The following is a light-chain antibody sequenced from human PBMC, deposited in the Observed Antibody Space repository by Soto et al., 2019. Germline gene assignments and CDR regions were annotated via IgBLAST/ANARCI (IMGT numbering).Light chain of an antibody. CDR1: QSISTY. CDR2: ASF. Sequence: DIQMTQSPSSLSVSVGDRVTITCRASQSISTYLNWYQQKPGKAPELLIFASFNLQSGLPSRFSGGGSGADFTLTISSLQPEDYASYYCQQSYSTPSTSGQGTELEIK. CDR3: QQSYSTPST. J-gene: IGKJ2*01. V-gene: IGKV1-39*01.